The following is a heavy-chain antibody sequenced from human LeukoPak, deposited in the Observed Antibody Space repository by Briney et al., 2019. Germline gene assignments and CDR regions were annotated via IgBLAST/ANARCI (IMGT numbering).Heavy chain of an antibody. CDR3: ARARVAAKSGYMDV. CDR2: MYSGGNT. V-gene: IGHV3-66*01. Sequence: GGSLRLSCEASGFTVSSNYMSWVRQAPGKGLEWVSIMYSGGNTYYADSVKGRFTISRDNPKNTLYLQMGSLRDEDLAVYYCARARVAAKSGYMDVWGTGTTVTISS. CDR1: GFTVSSNY. J-gene: IGHJ6*03. D-gene: IGHD2-15*01.